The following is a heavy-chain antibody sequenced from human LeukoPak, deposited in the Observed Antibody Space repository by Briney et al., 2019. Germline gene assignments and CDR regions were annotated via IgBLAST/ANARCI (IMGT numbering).Heavy chain of an antibody. CDR3: ARNDKGNSYGHSIDY. CDR1: GFTFSSHG. D-gene: IGHD5-18*01. CDR2: IWYDGSNK. V-gene: IGHV3-33*01. Sequence: SGGSLRLSCAASGFTFSSHGMHWVRQAPGKGLEWVAVIWYDGSNKYYADSVKGRFTISRDNSKNTLYLQMNSLRAEDTAVYYCARNDKGNSYGHSIDYWGQGTLVTVSS. J-gene: IGHJ4*02.